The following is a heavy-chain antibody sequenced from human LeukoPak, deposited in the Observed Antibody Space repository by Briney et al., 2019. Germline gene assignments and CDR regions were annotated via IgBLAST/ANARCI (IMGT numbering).Heavy chain of an antibody. CDR2: IYPGDSDT. J-gene: IGHJ4*02. Sequence: PGESLKISCKGSGYSFTSYWIGWVRQMPGKGLEWMGIIYPGDSDTRYSPSFQGQVTISADKSISTAYLQWSSLKASDTAMYYCARSLGNLMVYAQVFDYWGQGTLVTVSS. D-gene: IGHD2-8*01. CDR1: GYSFTSYW. V-gene: IGHV5-51*01. CDR3: ARSLGNLMVYAQVFDY.